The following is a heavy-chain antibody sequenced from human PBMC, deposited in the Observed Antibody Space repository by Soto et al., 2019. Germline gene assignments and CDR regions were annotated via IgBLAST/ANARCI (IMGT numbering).Heavy chain of an antibody. J-gene: IGHJ6*02. CDR3: ARDCSGGSCYYYYGMDV. CDR1: GFTFSSYR. Sequence: EVQLVESGGGLVKPGGSLRLSCAASGFTFSSYRMNWVRQAPGKWLEWVSSISSSSSYIYYADSVKGRFTISKDNAKNSLYMQMNSLRAEDTAVYYCARDCSGGSCYYYYGMDVWGQGTTVTVSS. D-gene: IGHD2-15*01. CDR2: ISSSSSYI. V-gene: IGHV3-21*01.